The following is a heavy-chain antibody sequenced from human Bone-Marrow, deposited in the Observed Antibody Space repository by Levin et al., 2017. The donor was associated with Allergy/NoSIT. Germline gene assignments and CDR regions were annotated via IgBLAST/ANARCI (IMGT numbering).Heavy chain of an antibody. Sequence: PSETLSLTCTVSGGSISSHYWSWIRQPPGKGLEWIGYIYYSGSTNYNPSLKSRVTISVDTSKNQFSLKLSSVTAADTAVYYCARGRILMLRGFISGYYGMDVWGQGTTVTVSS. J-gene: IGHJ6*02. V-gene: IGHV4-59*11. CDR3: ARGRILMLRGFISGYYGMDV. CDR2: IYYSGST. CDR1: GGSISSHY. D-gene: IGHD3-10*01.